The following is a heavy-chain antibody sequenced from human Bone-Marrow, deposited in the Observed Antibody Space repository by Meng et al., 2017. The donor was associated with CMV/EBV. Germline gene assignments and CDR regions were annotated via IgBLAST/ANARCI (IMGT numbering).Heavy chain of an antibody. D-gene: IGHD2-21*01. CDR1: GFTFSTYA. CDR3: ARAGYYDY. V-gene: IGHV3-23*01. Sequence: LRLSCGASGFTFSTYAMTWVRQDPGKGLEWVSGINGGGGNIYYADSVKGRFTISRDNSKNTLYLQMNSLTVDDTALYYCARAGYYDYWGQGTLVTVSS. J-gene: IGHJ4*02. CDR2: INGGGGNI.